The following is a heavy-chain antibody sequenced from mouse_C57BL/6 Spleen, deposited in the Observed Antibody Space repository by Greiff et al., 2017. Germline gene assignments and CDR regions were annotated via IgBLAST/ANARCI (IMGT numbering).Heavy chain of an antibody. Sequence: DVMLVESGGDLVKPGGSLKLSCAASGFTFSSYGMSWVRQTPDKRLEWVATISSGGCYTYYPDSVKGRITISRDNAKNTLYLQMSSLKSEDTAMYYCARQDGYYGFAYWGQGTLVTVSA. V-gene: IGHV5-6*02. CDR1: GFTFSSYG. D-gene: IGHD2-3*01. CDR3: ARQDGYYGFAY. J-gene: IGHJ3*01. CDR2: ISSGGCYT.